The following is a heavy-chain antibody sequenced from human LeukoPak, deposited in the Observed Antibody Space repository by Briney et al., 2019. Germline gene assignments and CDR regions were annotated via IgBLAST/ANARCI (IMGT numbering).Heavy chain of an antibody. V-gene: IGHV3-23*01. Sequence: GGSLRLSCAVSGFTFSHYAMSWVRQAPGTGLEWVGSLTDSGDATYYADSVKGRLTISRDNSNSTLYLQLSGLRDEDTAVYYCARGYSHNSGGWLDPWGQGTLVSVSS. J-gene: IGHJ5*02. CDR2: LTDSGDAT. CDR1: GFTFSHYA. CDR3: ARGYSHNSGGWLDP. D-gene: IGHD5-12*01.